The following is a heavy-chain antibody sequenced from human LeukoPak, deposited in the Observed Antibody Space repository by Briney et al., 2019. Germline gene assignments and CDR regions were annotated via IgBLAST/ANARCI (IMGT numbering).Heavy chain of an antibody. V-gene: IGHV3-30-3*01. D-gene: IGHD3-10*01. CDR2: ISYDGSNK. CDR1: GFTFSTYA. CDR3: ARTTTPHYYGSGSYALGY. J-gene: IGHJ4*02. Sequence: GGSLRLSCAASGFTFSTYAMHWVRQGPGKGLEWLAVISYDGSNKYYADSVKGRFTMSRDNSKNTLYLQMSSLSAEDTAVYYCARTTTPHYYGSGSYALGYWGQGTLVTVPS.